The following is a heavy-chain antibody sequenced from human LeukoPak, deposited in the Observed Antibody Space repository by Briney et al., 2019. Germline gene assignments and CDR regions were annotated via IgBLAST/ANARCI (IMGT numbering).Heavy chain of an antibody. Sequence: SETLSLTCAVSGVSISSDNWWSWVRQPPGEGLQWIGEIYHSGTTNYNPSLKSRVTISLDKSKNQFSLKLSSVTAADTAVYYCASPGIAAAGTHAFDIWGQGTMVTVSS. D-gene: IGHD6-13*01. CDR2: IYHSGTT. V-gene: IGHV4-4*02. J-gene: IGHJ3*02. CDR3: ASPGIAAAGTHAFDI. CDR1: GVSISSDNW.